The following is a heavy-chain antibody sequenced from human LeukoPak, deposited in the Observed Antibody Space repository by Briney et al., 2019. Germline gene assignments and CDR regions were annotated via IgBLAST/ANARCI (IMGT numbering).Heavy chain of an antibody. D-gene: IGHD3-22*01. CDR1: GLTFSSCA. V-gene: IGHV3-23*01. CDR2: IWGRGGST. CDR3: AKEYYYDRGHRWFVL. Sequence: PGGSLTLLCAPSGLTFSSCAMRWVDQAPGGGREWVSGIWGRGGSTYYAPSVKGWFTISRDHSKHTLYLQMNSPSCEDTAVYFCAKEYYYDRGHRWFVLCGEGTLVTVS. J-gene: IGHJ5*02.